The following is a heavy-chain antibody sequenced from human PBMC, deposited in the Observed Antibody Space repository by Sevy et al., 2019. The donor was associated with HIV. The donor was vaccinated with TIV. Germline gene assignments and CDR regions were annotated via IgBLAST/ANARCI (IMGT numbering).Heavy chain of an antibody. V-gene: IGHV1-8*03. CDR3: TKYTGDFRRGSYYNFMDV. J-gene: IGHJ6*02. Sequence: APVKVSCKTSGYTFTKNDINWLRQAAGQGLEWMGWMSPDSGTAGYSQRFQGRVTFTRDTSRTTAYMELTNLTSDDTAVYYCTKYTGDFRRGSYYNFMDVWGQGTSVTVSS. CDR2: MSPDSGTA. D-gene: IGHD3-10*01. CDR1: GYTFTKND.